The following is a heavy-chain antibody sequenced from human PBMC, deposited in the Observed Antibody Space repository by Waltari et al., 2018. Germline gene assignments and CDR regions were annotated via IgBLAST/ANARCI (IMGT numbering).Heavy chain of an antibody. J-gene: IGHJ4*02. Sequence: QVQLVQSGAEVKKPGSSVKVSCKASGGTFSSYAISWVRQAPGQGLEWMGGFIRIVGTANYAQKFQGRVTLTADESTSTAYMELSSLRSEDTAVYYCARESSGAFLFDYWGQGTLVTVSS. CDR3: ARESSGAFLFDY. V-gene: IGHV1-69*01. CDR2: FIRIVGTA. D-gene: IGHD6-19*01. CDR1: GGTFSSYA.